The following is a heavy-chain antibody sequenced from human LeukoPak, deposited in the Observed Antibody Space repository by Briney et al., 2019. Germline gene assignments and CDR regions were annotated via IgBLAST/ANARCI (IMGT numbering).Heavy chain of an antibody. V-gene: IGHV3-23*01. J-gene: IGHJ4*02. CDR3: AKDPSLGIGYYFDY. D-gene: IGHD7-27*01. CDR2: ISGSGGST. Sequence: PGGSLRLSCAASGFTFSSYAVSWVRQAPGKGLEWVSAISGSGGSTYYADSVKGRFTISRDNSKNTLYLQMNSLRAEDTAVYYCAKDPSLGIGYYFDYWGQGTLVTVSS. CDR1: GFTFSSYA.